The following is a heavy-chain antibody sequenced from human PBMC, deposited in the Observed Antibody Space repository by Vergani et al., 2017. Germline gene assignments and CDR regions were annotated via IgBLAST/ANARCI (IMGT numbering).Heavy chain of an antibody. V-gene: IGHV2-70*04. Sequence: QVTLKESGPALVKPTQTLTLTCTFSGFSLSTSGMRVSWIRQPPGKALEWLARIDWDDDKFYSTSLKTRITISKDTSKNQVVLTMTNMDPVDTATYYCARSSNWGSTGFDYWGQGTLVTVSS. CDR3: ARSSNWGSTGFDY. CDR2: IDWDDDK. CDR1: GFSLSTSGMR. J-gene: IGHJ4*02. D-gene: IGHD7-27*01.